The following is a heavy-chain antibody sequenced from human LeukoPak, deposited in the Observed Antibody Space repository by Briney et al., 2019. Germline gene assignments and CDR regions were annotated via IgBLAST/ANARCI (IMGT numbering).Heavy chain of an antibody. CDR1: GFTFDDYA. CDR3: ARDAVVAPFMITFGGAIDY. Sequence: PGGSLRLSCAASGFTFDDYAMHWVRQAPGKGLEWVSGISWNSGSIGYADSVKGRFTISRDNAKNSLYLQMNSLRDEDTAVYYCARDAVVAPFMITFGGAIDYWGQGTLVTVSS. CDR2: ISWNSGSI. V-gene: IGHV3-9*01. D-gene: IGHD3-16*01. J-gene: IGHJ4*02.